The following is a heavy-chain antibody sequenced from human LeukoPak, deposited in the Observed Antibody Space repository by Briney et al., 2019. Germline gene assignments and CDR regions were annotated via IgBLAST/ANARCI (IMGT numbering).Heavy chain of an antibody. CDR3: ARSTNPRDAFDI. CDR2: IYYSGST. J-gene: IGHJ3*02. V-gene: IGHV4-31*03. D-gene: IGHD1-1*01. CDR1: GGSISSGGYS. Sequence: SETLSLTCTVSGGSISSGGYSWSWIRQHPGKGLEWIGYIYYSGSTYYNPSLKSRVTTSVDTSKNQFSLKLSSVTAADTAVYYCARSTNPRDAFDIWGQGTMVTVSS.